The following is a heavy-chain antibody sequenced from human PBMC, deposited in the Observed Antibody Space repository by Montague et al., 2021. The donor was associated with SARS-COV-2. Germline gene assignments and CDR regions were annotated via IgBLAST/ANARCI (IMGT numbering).Heavy chain of an antibody. D-gene: IGHD6-13*01. CDR2: ISSSSSYT. V-gene: IGHV3-11*06. CDR3: VSHIAAAGIDY. CDR1: GFTFSDYY. Sequence: SLSLSCAASGFTFSDYYMSWIRQAPGKGLEWVSYISSSSSYTNYEDSVKGRFTISRDNAKNSLYLQMNSLRAEDTAVYYCVSHIAAAGIDYWGQGTLVTVSS. J-gene: IGHJ4*02.